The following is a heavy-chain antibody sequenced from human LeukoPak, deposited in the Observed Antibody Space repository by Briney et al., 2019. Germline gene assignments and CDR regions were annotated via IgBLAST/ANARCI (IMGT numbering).Heavy chain of an antibody. CDR1: GFTFSSYL. CDR2: IKQDGSEK. CDR3: ARGSGHYYYYMDV. J-gene: IGHJ6*03. D-gene: IGHD6-19*01. Sequence: GGSLRLSCAASGFTFSSYLMSWVRQAPGKGLEWVANIKQDGSEKYYVDSVKGRFTISRDNAKNSLYLQMNSLRAEDTAVYYCARGSGHYYYYMDVWGKGTTVTVSS. V-gene: IGHV3-7*04.